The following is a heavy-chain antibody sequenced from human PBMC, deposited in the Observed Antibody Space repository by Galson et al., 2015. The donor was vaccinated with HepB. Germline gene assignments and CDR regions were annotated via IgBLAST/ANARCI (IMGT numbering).Heavy chain of an antibody. CDR3: ARGEDFVVVPADYAFDY. CDR2: IRGSGSSK. J-gene: IGHJ4*01. D-gene: IGHD2-2*01. Sequence: SLRLSCAASGFTFSDYSMNWVRQAPGKGLEWVSTIRGSGSSKYYADSVRGRFTISRDNAKNALFLQMNSLRAEDTAVYYCARGEDFVVVPADYAFDYWGHGTLITVSS. CDR1: GFTFSDYS. V-gene: IGHV3-21*01.